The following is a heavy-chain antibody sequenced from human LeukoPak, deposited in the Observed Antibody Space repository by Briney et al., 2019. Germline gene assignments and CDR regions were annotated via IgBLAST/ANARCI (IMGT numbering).Heavy chain of an antibody. D-gene: IGHD4-23*01. V-gene: IGHV3-74*01. CDR2: INSDGRST. Sequence: SGGSLRLSCAASGFTFSSYWMHWVRQAPGKGLVWVSRINSDGRSTSYADSVKGRFTISRDNAKNTLYLQMSSLRAEDTAIYYCANGQGYGGSSIHYWGQGTLVTVSS. CDR1: GFTFSSYW. CDR3: ANGQGYGGSSIHY. J-gene: IGHJ4*02.